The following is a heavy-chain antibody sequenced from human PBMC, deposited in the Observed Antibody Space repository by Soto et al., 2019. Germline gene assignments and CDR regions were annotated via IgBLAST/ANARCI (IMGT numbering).Heavy chain of an antibody. CDR3: AKRSSSSTFDY. J-gene: IGHJ4*02. V-gene: IGHV3-23*01. CDR1: GFTFSSYA. D-gene: IGHD6-6*01. CDR2: ISGSDDST. Sequence: EVPLLESGGGLVQPGESLRLSCAASGFTFSSYAMNWVRQAPGKGLEWVSVISGSDDSTYYADSVKGRFTISRDNSKNTLYLQMNSLRAEDTAVYYCAKRSSSSTFDYWGQGTLVTVSS.